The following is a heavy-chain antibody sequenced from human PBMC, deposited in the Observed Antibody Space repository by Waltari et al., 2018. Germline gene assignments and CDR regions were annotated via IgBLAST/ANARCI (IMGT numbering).Heavy chain of an antibody. CDR3: ARSSYCSSTSCRRSWFDP. J-gene: IGHJ5*02. CDR1: GGSISSYY. D-gene: IGHD2-2*01. Sequence: QVQLQESGPGLVKPSETLSLTCTVSGGSISSYYWSWIRQPPGKGLEWIGYIYYSGSTNYNPSLKSRVTISVDTSKNQFSLKLSSVTAADTAVYYCARSSYCSSTSCRRSWFDPWGQGTLVTVSS. V-gene: IGHV4-59*01. CDR2: IYYSGST.